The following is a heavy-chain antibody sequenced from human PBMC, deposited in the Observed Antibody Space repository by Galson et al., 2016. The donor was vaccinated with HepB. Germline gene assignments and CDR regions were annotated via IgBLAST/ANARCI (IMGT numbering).Heavy chain of an antibody. CDR1: GYTFTSYY. V-gene: IGHV1-46*01. J-gene: IGHJ4*02. CDR3: ARGSSGHVEIDY. D-gene: IGHD6-19*01. CDR2: LNPSGGST. Sequence: SVKVSCKASGYTFTSYYMHWVRQAPGQGLEWMGILNPSGGSTTYAQKFQGRVTMTWDTSTSTVYMELSSLRSEDTAVYYCARGSSGHVEIDYWGQGTLVTVSS.